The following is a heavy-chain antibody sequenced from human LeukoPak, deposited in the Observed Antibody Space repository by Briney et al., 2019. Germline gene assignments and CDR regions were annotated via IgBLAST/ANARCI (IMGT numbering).Heavy chain of an antibody. CDR2: ISADGGGT. CDR1: GFTFSSYA. Sequence: GGSLRLSCAASGFTFSSYAMSWVRQAPGKGLEWVSGISADGGGTFYADSGKGRFTISRDNSKNFLYLQMNSLGADDTAVYYCAKGRGYSAYRPFDCLGQGTLVTVSS. CDR3: AKGRGYSAYRPFDC. D-gene: IGHD5-12*01. V-gene: IGHV3-23*01. J-gene: IGHJ4*02.